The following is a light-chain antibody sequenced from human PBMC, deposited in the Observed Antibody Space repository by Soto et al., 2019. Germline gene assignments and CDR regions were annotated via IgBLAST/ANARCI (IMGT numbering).Light chain of an antibody. V-gene: IGKV3-20*01. CDR3: QHHGSSARTFT. CDR1: QSITSRY. J-gene: IGKJ3*01. CDR2: GAS. Sequence: EIVLTQSPGTLSLSPGERATLTCRASQSITSRYLAWYQQKPGQAPRLLIYGASIRASGISDRFSGSGSGTDFTLTISSLEAEEFAVYYCQHHGSSARTFTFGPVTKVDI.